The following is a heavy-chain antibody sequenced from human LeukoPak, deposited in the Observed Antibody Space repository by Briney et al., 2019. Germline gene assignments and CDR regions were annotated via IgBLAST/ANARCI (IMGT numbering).Heavy chain of an antibody. D-gene: IGHD5-24*01. CDR1: GFIFSSYW. CDR3: AKLIRRWLQLGDC. V-gene: IGHV3-74*01. J-gene: IGHJ4*02. CDR2: INSDGSGT. Sequence: GGSLRLSCAASGFIFSSYWMHWVRQAPGKGLVWVSRINSDGSGTTYADSVKGRFTISRDNAKNTLYLQMNSLRVEDTAVHYCAKLIRRWLQLGDCWGQGTLVTVSS.